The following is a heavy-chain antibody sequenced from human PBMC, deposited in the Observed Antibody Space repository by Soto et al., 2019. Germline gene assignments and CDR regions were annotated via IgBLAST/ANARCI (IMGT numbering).Heavy chain of an antibody. CDR1: GFTFNTHG. D-gene: IGHD3-16*01. CDR3: VKVRHVLPWGWFDP. CDR2: ISYDGINK. Sequence: QVQLVESGGGVVQPGRSLRLSCEPSGFTFNTHGMHWVIQAPGKGLEWLAVISYDGINKYYADSVKCRFTISRDNSKNTLFGQMNNLRPEDTAVYYCVKVRHVLPWGWFDPWGQGTLVTVSS. V-gene: IGHV3-30*18. J-gene: IGHJ5*02.